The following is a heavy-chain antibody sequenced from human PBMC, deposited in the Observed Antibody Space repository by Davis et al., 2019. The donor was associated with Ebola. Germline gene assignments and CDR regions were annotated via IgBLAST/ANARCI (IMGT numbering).Heavy chain of an antibody. CDR1: GYTFTGYY. Sequence: ASVKVSCKASGYTFTGYYMHWVRQAPGQGLEWMGGIIPIFGTANYAQKFQGRVTMTRDTSTSTVYMELSSLRSEDTAVYYCARSIAARRGYNWFDPWGQGTLVTVSS. CDR2: IIPIFGTA. V-gene: IGHV1-46*01. D-gene: IGHD6-6*01. J-gene: IGHJ5*02. CDR3: ARSIAARRGYNWFDP.